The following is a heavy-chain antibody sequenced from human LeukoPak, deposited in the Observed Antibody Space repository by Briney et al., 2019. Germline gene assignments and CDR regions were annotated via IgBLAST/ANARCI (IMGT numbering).Heavy chain of an antibody. CDR2: IYYSGST. CDR3: ARDTRWLFDY. CDR1: GGSISSGGYY. Sequence: SETLSLTCTVFGGSISSGGYYWSWIRQHPGKGLEWIGYIYYSGSTYYNPSLKSRVTISVDTSKNQFSLKLSSVTAADTAVYYCARDTRWLFDYWGQGTLVTVSS. J-gene: IGHJ4*02. V-gene: IGHV4-31*03. D-gene: IGHD5-18*01.